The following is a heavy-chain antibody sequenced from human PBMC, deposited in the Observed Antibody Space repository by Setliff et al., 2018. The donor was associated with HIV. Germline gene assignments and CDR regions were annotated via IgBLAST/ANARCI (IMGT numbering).Heavy chain of an antibody. CDR2: INPNSGGT. J-gene: IGHJ3*02. CDR3: ARGGLATGAFDI. D-gene: IGHD5-12*01. Sequence: ASVKVSCKASGYTFIGDYMHWVRQAPGQGLEWMGWINPNSGGTNFAQKFQGRVTMTRDTSISTAYVELSRLRSDDTAVYYCARGGLATGAFDIWGQGTMVTVSS. CDR1: GYTFIGDY. V-gene: IGHV1-2*02.